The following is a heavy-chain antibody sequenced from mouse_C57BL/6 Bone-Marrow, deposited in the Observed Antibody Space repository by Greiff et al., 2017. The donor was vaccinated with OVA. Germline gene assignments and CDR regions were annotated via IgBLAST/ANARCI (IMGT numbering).Heavy chain of an antibody. CDR2: IDPSDSYT. CDR3: ARSRDYYGSSGDFDY. J-gene: IGHJ2*01. CDR1: GYTFTSYW. D-gene: IGHD1-1*01. Sequence: QVQLKQPGAELVMPGASVKLSCKASGYTFTSYWMHWVKQRPGQGLEWIGEIDPSDSYTNYNQKFKGKSTLTVDKSSSTAYMQLSSLTSEDSAVYYCARSRDYYGSSGDFDYWGQGTTLTVSS. V-gene: IGHV1-69*01.